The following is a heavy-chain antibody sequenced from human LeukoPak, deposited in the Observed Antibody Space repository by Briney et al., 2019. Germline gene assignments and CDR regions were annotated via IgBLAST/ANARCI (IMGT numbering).Heavy chain of an antibody. CDR1: GFTFSNFW. CDR2: IRQDGDTK. CDR3: ARSLPYGTTWYGRSDF. V-gene: IGHV3-7*03. D-gene: IGHD6-13*01. Sequence: PGGSLRLSCAASGFTFSNFWMHWVRQAPGKGLEWVANIRQDGDTKYYVDSVKGRFTISRDNAMNSLYLQMNSLRAEDTAIYYCARSLPYGTTWYGRSDFWGQGTLVTVSS. J-gene: IGHJ4*02.